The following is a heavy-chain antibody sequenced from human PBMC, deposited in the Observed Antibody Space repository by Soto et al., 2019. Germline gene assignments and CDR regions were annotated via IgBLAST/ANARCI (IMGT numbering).Heavy chain of an antibody. Sequence: LSLPCTVSGGSISDGYYWTWIRQHPGKGLEWIGSISASGSTSYNPSLKSRLTVSVDKSKNQFSLNLRSVTAADTAVYYCARRDRSGFSYWLDTWGQGTLVTVSS. J-gene: IGHJ5*02. CDR2: ISASGST. CDR1: GGSISDGYY. V-gene: IGHV4-31*03. D-gene: IGHD3-22*01. CDR3: ARRDRSGFSYWLDT.